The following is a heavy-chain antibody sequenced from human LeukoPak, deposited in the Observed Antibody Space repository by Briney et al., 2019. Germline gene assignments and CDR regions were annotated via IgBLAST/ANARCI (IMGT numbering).Heavy chain of an antibody. CDR1: GGSISSYY. CDR2: VYYSGST. V-gene: IGHV4-39*01. CDR3: ARPLESYYYMDV. Sequence: SETLSLTCTVSGGSISSYYWAWIRQPPGKGLEWIGSVYYSGSTYYNPSLKSRVTISVDTSKNQFSLKLSSVTAADTAVYYCARPLESYYYMDVWGKGTTVTVSS. J-gene: IGHJ6*03.